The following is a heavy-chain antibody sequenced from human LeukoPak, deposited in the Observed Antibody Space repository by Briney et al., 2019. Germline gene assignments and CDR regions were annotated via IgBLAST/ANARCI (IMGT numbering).Heavy chain of an antibody. CDR1: GYTFTGYY. J-gene: IGHJ3*02. D-gene: IGHD6-19*01. CDR3: ASAVAGTNAFDI. Sequence: ASVKVSCKTSGYTFTGYYLHWVRQAPGQGLEWMGWVNPNNGDTGYAQKFQGRVTVTRDTSISTAYMELSSLRSEDTAVYYCASAVAGTNAFDIWGQGTMVTVSS. V-gene: IGHV1-8*02. CDR2: VNPNNGDT.